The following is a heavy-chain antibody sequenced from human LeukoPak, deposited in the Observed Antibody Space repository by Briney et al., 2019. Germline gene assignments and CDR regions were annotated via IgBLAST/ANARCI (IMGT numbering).Heavy chain of an antibody. Sequence: PSETLSLTCTVSGGSISSSSYYWGWLRQPPGTGLEWIGSIYYSGSTNYNPSLKSRVTISVNTSKKQFSLKLSSVTAADTAVYYCARGISTMIVAGNHYFDYWGQGTLVTVSS. V-gene: IGHV4-39*07. CDR2: IYYSGST. D-gene: IGHD3-22*01. CDR1: GGSISSSSYY. CDR3: ARGISTMIVAGNHYFDY. J-gene: IGHJ4*02.